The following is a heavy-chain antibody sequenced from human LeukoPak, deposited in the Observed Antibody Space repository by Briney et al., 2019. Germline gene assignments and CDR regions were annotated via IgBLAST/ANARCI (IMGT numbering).Heavy chain of an antibody. V-gene: IGHV4-39*01. CDR1: RDSITSNSNH. D-gene: IGHD3-9*01. CDR3: ARRGDILTDYAFDY. J-gene: IGHJ4*02. Sequence: SEALSLTCAHPRDSITSNSNHWGWIRQARRRCLECLGYIYYSGTTSYNPSLKTRVTISVDTSKNQFTLKRSAVNAANPAVYYCARRGDILTDYAFDYWGQGTLVTVSS. CDR2: IYYSGTT.